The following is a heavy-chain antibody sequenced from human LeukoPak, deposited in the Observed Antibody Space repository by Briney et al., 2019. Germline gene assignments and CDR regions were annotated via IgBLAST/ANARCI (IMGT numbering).Heavy chain of an antibody. J-gene: IGHJ4*02. Sequence: GGXXRLXCAASXFTFSSYAMSWVRXAPGKXXXXVSAISGSGGSTYYADSVKGRFTISRDNSKNTLYLQMNSLRAEDTAVYYCAKDSVLLWFGELSIHFDYWGQGTLVTVSS. CDR1: XFTFSSYA. CDR2: ISGSGGST. V-gene: IGHV3-23*01. CDR3: AKDSVLLWFGELSIHFDY. D-gene: IGHD3-10*01.